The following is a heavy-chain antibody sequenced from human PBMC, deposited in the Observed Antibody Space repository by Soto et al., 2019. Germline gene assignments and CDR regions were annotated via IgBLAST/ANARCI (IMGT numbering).Heavy chain of an antibody. V-gene: IGHV4-30-4*01. CDR3: ARGAKSIVVVTALLSHFDG. Sequence: SETLSLTCTVSGDSISSGDYYWSWIRQAPXKGLEWIGHITYRGTTYYNPSLKSRVSIRVDTSKSQFSLKMSSVTAADTAVYYCARGAKSIVVVTALLSHFDGWGQGAQVTVSS. D-gene: IGHD2-21*02. CDR1: GDSISSGDYY. CDR2: ITYRGTT. J-gene: IGHJ4*02.